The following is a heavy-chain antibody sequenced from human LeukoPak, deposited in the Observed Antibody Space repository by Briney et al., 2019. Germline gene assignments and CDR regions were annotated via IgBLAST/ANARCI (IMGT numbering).Heavy chain of an antibody. CDR1: GGSISSYY. CDR3: ARGPYSSSWYQIYYFDY. D-gene: IGHD6-13*01. CDR2: IYTSGST. J-gene: IGHJ4*02. Sequence: SETLSLTCTVSGGSISSYYWSWIRQPAGKGLEWIGRIYTSGSTNYNPSLKSRVTMSVDTSKNQFSLKLSSVTAADTAVYYCARGPYSSSWYQIYYFDYWGQGTLVTVSS. V-gene: IGHV4-4*07.